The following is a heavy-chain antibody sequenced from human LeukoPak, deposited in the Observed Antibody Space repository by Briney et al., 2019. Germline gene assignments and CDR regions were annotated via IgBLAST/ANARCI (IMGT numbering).Heavy chain of an antibody. CDR3: ARNLTPYYYDSSGPLGY. Sequence: GASVKVSCKASGYTFTSYGISWVRQAPGQGLEWMGWISAYNGNTNYAQKLQGRVTMTTDTSTSTAYMELRSLRSDDTAVYYCARNLTPYYYDSSGPLGYWGQGTLVTVSS. CDR2: ISAYNGNT. D-gene: IGHD3-22*01. CDR1: GYTFTSYG. J-gene: IGHJ4*02. V-gene: IGHV1-18*01.